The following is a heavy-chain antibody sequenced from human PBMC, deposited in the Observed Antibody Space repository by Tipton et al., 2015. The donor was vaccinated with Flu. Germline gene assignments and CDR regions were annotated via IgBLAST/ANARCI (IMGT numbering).Heavy chain of an antibody. Sequence: SLRLSCAASGFTLSSYWMSWVRQAPGKGLEWVANIKQDGSEKYYVDSVKGRFTIPRDNAKNSLYLQMNSLRVEDTAVYYCVRAIAAAGSRWGQGTLVTVSS. CDR1: GFTLSSYW. CDR3: VRAIAAAGSR. CDR2: IKQDGSEK. J-gene: IGHJ4*02. D-gene: IGHD6-13*01. V-gene: IGHV3-7*01.